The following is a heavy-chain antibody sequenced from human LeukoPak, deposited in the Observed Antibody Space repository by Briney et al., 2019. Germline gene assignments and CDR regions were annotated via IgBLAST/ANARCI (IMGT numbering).Heavy chain of an antibody. CDR2: IYYSGST. V-gene: IGHV4-39*01. CDR3: ARLGVYVWGSYRNINDAFDI. J-gene: IGHJ3*02. Sequence: SETLSLTCTVSGGSISSSSYYWGWIRQPPGKGLEWIGSIYYSGSTYYNPSLRSRVTISVDTSKNQFSRKLSSVTAADTAVYYCARLGVYVWGSYRNINDAFDIWGQGTMVTVSS. D-gene: IGHD3-16*02. CDR1: GGSISSSSYY.